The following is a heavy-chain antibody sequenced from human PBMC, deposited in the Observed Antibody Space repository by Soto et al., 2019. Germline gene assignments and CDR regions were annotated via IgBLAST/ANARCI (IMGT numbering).Heavy chain of an antibody. CDR1: GFTFSSYA. D-gene: IGHD3-3*01. V-gene: IGHV3-23*01. CDR3: AKVGPYYDFWSGYPAPWYNWFDP. J-gene: IGHJ5*02. CDR2: ISGSGGST. Sequence: EVQLLESGGGLVQPGGSLRLSCAASGFTFSSYAMSWVRQAPGKGLEWVSAISGSGGSTYYADSVKGRFTISRDNSKNTLYLQMNSLRAEDTPVYYCAKVGPYYDFWSGYPAPWYNWFDPWGQGTLVTVSS.